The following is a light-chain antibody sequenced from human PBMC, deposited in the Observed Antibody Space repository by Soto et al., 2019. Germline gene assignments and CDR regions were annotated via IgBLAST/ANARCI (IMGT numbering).Light chain of an antibody. CDR3: QQSYTTPH. CDR2: GAS. V-gene: IGKV1-39*01. Sequence: DIPMTQSPSSLSASVGDRVTITCRASQSISSYLNWYQQKPGKAPKLLIYGASSLQSGAPSRFSGSGSGTDFTLTISSLQPEDFATYYCQQSYTTPHFGQGPKLEIK. CDR1: QSISSY. J-gene: IGKJ2*01.